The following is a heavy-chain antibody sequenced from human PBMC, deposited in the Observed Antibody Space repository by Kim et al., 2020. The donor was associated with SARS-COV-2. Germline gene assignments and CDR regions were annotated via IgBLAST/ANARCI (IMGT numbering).Heavy chain of an antibody. J-gene: IGHJ6*03. CDR3: ARGARMAYYYYMDV. Sequence: ADSVKGRFTISRYNAKDSLYRQMNSLRAEDTAVYYWARGARMAYYYYMDVWGKGTTVTVSS. D-gene: IGHD2-15*01. V-gene: IGHV3-11*01.